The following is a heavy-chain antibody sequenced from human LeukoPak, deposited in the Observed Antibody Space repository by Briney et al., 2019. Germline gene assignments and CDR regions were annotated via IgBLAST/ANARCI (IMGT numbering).Heavy chain of an antibody. J-gene: IGHJ4*02. D-gene: IGHD3-22*01. CDR2: ISSRSSTI. Sequence: PGGSLRLSCAASGFTFSSYSMNWVRQAPGKGLEWVSYISSRSSTIYYADSVKGRFTISRDNANNSLYLQMDSLRAEDTVVYYCARDFYDSSGYSCDYWGQGTLVTVSS. CDR3: ARDFYDSSGYSCDY. CDR1: GFTFSSYS. V-gene: IGHV3-48*01.